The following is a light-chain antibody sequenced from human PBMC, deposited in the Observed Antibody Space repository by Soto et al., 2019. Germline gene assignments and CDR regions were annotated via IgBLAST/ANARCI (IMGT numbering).Light chain of an antibody. CDR3: CSFTSSTSLDV. V-gene: IGLV2-14*01. CDR2: EVT. CDR1: SSDVGAYDW. J-gene: IGLJ1*01. Sequence: QSALTQPASVSGSPGQSITISCIGSSSDVGAYDWVSWYQHHPGKAPKLLIYEVTHRPSGVSDRFSGSKSGNTASLTISGLQAEDEADYYCCSFTSSTSLDVFGPGTKVTVL.